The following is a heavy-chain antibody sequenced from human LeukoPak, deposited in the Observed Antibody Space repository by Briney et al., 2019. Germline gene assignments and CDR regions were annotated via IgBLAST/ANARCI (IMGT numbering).Heavy chain of an antibody. CDR1: GGTFSSYA. D-gene: IGHD3-10*01. V-gene: IGHV1-69*05. Sequence: ASVKVSCKASGGTFSSYAISWVRQAPGQGLEWMGGIIPIFGTANYAQKFQGRVTITTDESTSTAYMELSSLRSEDTAVYYCARDPSSSGSYYANAFDIWGQGTMVTVSS. J-gene: IGHJ3*02. CDR3: ARDPSSSGSYYANAFDI. CDR2: IIPIFGTA.